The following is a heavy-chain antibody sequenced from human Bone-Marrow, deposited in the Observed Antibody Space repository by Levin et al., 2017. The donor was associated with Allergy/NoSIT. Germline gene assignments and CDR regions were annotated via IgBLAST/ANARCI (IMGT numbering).Heavy chain of an antibody. Sequence: SLKISCAASGFTFDDYAMHWVRQAPGKGLEWVSGISWNSGSIGYADSVKGRFTISRDNAKNSLYLQMNSLRAEDTALYYCAKDIMAVASGYGMDVWGQGTTVTVSS. CDR1: GFTFDDYA. CDR2: ISWNSGSI. V-gene: IGHV3-9*01. CDR3: AKDIMAVASGYGMDV. J-gene: IGHJ6*02. D-gene: IGHD6-19*01.